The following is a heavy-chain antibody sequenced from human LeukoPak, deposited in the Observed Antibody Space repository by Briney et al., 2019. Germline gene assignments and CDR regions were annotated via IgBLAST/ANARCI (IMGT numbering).Heavy chain of an antibody. Sequence: SETLSLTYAVYGGSFSGYYCSWIRQPPGKGLEWIGEINHSGSTNYNPSLKSRVTISVDTSKNQFSLKLSSVTAADTAVYYCARGPEAGYSYGEFDYWGQGTLVTVSS. CDR3: ARGPEAGYSYGEFDY. J-gene: IGHJ4*02. CDR1: GGSFSGYY. D-gene: IGHD5-18*01. V-gene: IGHV4-34*01. CDR2: INHSGST.